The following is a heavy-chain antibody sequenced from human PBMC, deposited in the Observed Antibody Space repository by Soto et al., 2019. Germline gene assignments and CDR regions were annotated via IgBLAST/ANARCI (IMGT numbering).Heavy chain of an antibody. CDR2: IWYDGSNK. Sequence: QVQLVESGGGVVQPGRSLRLSCAASGFTFSSYGMHWVRQAPGKGLEWVAVIWYDGSNKYYADSVKGRFTISRDNSKNTLYLQMSSLRAEDTAVYYCARDPNSSSWYVYWFDPWGQGTLVTVSS. D-gene: IGHD6-13*01. J-gene: IGHJ5*02. CDR3: ARDPNSSSWYVYWFDP. CDR1: GFTFSSYG. V-gene: IGHV3-33*01.